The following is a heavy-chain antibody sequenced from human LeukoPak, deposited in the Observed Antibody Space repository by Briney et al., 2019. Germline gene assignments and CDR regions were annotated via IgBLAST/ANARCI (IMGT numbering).Heavy chain of an antibody. CDR2: IYPGDSDT. CDR3: ARGDYYYGSGTLGAMDV. J-gene: IGHJ6*02. CDR1: GYSFTSYW. Sequence: GESLKISCKGSGYSFTSYWIGWVRQMPGKGLEWMGIIYPGDSDTRYSPPFQGQVTISANKSISTAYLQWSSLKASDTAMYYCARGDYYYGSGTLGAMDVWGQGTTVTVSS. D-gene: IGHD3-10*01. V-gene: IGHV5-51*01.